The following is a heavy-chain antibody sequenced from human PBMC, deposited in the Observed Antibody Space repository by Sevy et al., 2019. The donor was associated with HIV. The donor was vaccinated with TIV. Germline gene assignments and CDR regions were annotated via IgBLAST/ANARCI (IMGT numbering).Heavy chain of an antibody. CDR1: GYTFTSYG. V-gene: IGHV1-18*01. J-gene: IGHJ3*02. Sequence: ASVKVSCKASGYTFTSYGISWVRQAPGQGLEWMGWISAYNGNTNYAQKLQGRVTMTTDTSTRTAYMELRSMRFVDTAVYYGARGNMSYYDFWSGYPDAFDIWGQGTMVTVSS. D-gene: IGHD3-3*01. CDR2: ISAYNGNT. CDR3: ARGNMSYYDFWSGYPDAFDI.